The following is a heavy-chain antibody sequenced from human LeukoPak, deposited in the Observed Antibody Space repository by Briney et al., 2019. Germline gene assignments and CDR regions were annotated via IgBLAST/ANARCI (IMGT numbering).Heavy chain of an antibody. J-gene: IGHJ4*02. CDR1: GFTFSTYA. V-gene: IGHV3-23*01. CDR3: ATPAPDILVIPGADY. CDR2: ISGSDHST. D-gene: IGHD2-2*01. Sequence: PGGSLRLSCAASGFTFSTYAMSWVRQAPGKGLEWVSAISGSDHSTYYADSVEGRFTISRDNSKNTLYLHMNSLRAEDTAVYYCATPAPDILVIPGADYWGQGTLVTVSS.